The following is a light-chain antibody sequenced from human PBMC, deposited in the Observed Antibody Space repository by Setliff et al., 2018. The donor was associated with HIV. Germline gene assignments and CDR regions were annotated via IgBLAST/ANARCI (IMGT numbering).Light chain of an antibody. V-gene: IGLV2-14*01. CDR3: SSYTTIYTFV. J-gene: IGLJ1*01. Sequence: QSALTQPRSVSGSPGQSVTFSCTGSSSDIGTYNHVSWFQQHPGQAPKFMIYEVNNRPSGVSNRFSGSKSGNTASLTISGLQAEDEADYYCSSYTTIYTFVFGTGTKVTVL. CDR1: SSDIGTYNH. CDR2: EVN.